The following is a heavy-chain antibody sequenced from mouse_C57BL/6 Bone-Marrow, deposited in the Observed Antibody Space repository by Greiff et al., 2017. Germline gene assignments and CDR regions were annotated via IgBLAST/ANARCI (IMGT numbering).Heavy chain of an antibody. J-gene: IGHJ4*01. CDR1: GYAFSSSW. Sequence: QVQLKESGPELVKPGASVKISCKASGYAFSSSWMNWVKQRPGQGLEWIGRIYPGDGDTNYNGKFKGKATLTADKSSSTAYMQLSSLTSEDSAVYFCARMTGTWNYYAMDYWGQGTSVTVSS. V-gene: IGHV1-82*01. D-gene: IGHD4-1*01. CDR3: ARMTGTWNYYAMDY. CDR2: IYPGDGDT.